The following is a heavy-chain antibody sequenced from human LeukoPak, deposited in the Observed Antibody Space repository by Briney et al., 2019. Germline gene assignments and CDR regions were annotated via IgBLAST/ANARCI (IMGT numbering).Heavy chain of an antibody. CDR1: GYTFTSYA. CDR2: INAGNGKT. CDR3: AGGAYVWGSYRYSFDY. D-gene: IGHD3-16*02. J-gene: IGHJ4*02. Sequence: ASVKVSCKASGYTFTSYAMHWVRQAPGQRLEWMGWINAGNGKTKYSQKFQGRVTITRDTSASTAYMELSSLRSEDTAVYCCAGGAYVWGSYRYSFDYWGQGTLVTVSS. V-gene: IGHV1-3*01.